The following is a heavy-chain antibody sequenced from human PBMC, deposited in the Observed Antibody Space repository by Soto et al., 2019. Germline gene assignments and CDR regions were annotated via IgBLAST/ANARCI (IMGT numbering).Heavy chain of an antibody. J-gene: IGHJ5*02. D-gene: IGHD3-10*01. CDR1: GGSFSGXX. V-gene: IGHV4-34*01. Sequence: QVQLQQWGAGLLKPSETLSLTCAVYGGSFSGXXXSWIRQPPGKGLEWIGEINHSGSTNYNPSLKSRVTISVDTSKNQFSLKLSSVTAADTAVYYCARARGRRWFDPWGQGTLVTVSS. CDR3: ARARGRRWFDP. CDR2: INHSGST.